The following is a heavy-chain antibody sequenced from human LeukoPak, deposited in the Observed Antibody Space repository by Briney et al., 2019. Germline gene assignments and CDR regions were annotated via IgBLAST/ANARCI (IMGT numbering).Heavy chain of an antibody. CDR3: ARDRTGYSSSWYEV. V-gene: IGHV1-69*13. CDR1: GGTFSSYA. CDR2: IIPIFGTA. Sequence: ASVKVSCKASGGTFSSYAISWVRQAPGQGLEWMGGIIPIFGTANYAQKFQGRVTITADESTSTAYMELSSLRSEDTAVYYCARDRTGYSSSWYEVWGQGTLVTVSS. J-gene: IGHJ4*02. D-gene: IGHD6-13*01.